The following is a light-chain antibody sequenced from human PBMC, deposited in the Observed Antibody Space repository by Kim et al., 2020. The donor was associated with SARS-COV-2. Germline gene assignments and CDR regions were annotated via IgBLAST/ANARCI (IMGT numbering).Light chain of an antibody. V-gene: IGLV2-14*04. CDR2: DVS. J-gene: IGLJ3*02. CDR3: SSYTSSSTWV. Sequence: GLSITISCTGTSSDVGGYEYVSWDQQHPGKAPKLMIYDVSKRPSGVSNRFSGSKSGNTAFLTISGLQAEDETDYYCSSYTSSSTWVFGGGTQLTVL. CDR1: SSDVGGYEY.